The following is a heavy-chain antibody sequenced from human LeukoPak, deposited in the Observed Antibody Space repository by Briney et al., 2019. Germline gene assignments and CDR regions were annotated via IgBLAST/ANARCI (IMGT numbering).Heavy chain of an antibody. J-gene: IGHJ4*02. CDR3: ARDRGAGYNYLDYFDY. D-gene: IGHD5-24*01. CDR2: IYYSGST. Sequence: SETLSLTCTVSGGSISNYYWSWIRQPPGKGLEWIGYIYYSGSTNYNPSLKSRVTISVDTSKNQFSLKLSSVTAADTAVYYCARDRGAGYNYLDYFDYWGQGTLVTVSS. CDR1: GGSISNYY. V-gene: IGHV4-59*01.